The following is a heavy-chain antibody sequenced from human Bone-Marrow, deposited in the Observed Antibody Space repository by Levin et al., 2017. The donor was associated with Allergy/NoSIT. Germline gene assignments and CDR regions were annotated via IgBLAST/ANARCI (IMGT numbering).Heavy chain of an antibody. J-gene: IGHJ4*02. CDR3: ARLSLTFYDILTGYYSPIGTFDY. Sequence: ASETLSLTCNVSGGSINSGDSYWSWFRQPPGTGLEWIGYIYYSGSTYYNPSLKSRITISIDTSKSQFSLQLSSVTAADTAVYYCARLSLTFYDILTGYYSPIGTFDYWGQGTLVTVSS. CDR2: IYYSGST. CDR1: GGSINSGDSY. D-gene: IGHD3-9*01. V-gene: IGHV4-30-4*01.